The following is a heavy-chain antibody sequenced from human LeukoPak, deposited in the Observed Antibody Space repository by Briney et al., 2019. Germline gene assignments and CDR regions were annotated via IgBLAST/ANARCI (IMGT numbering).Heavy chain of an antibody. D-gene: IGHD2-2*01. V-gene: IGHV1-2*02. CDR2: INPNSGGT. CDR1: GYTFTGYY. CDR3: ARARGKIGGYCSSTSCYSLVIDY. Sequence: ASVKVSCKASGYTFTGYYMHWVRQAPGQGLEWMGWINPNSGGTNYAQKFQGRVTMTRDTSIGTAYMELSRLRSDDTAVYYCARARGKIGGYCSSTSCYSLVIDYWGQGTPVTVSS. J-gene: IGHJ4*02.